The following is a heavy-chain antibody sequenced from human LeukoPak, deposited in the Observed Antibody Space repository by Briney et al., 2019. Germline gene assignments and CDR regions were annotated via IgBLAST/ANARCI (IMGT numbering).Heavy chain of an antibody. CDR2: ISYDGSNK. CDR1: GFTFSSYP. D-gene: IGHD2-15*01. Sequence: GGSLRLSCAASGFTFSSYPMHWVRQAPGKGLEWVAVISYDGSNKYYADSVKGRFTISRDNSKNTLYLQMSSLRAEDTAVYHCARSHCSGGSCPYLDYWGQGTLVTVSS. J-gene: IGHJ4*02. V-gene: IGHV3-30-3*01. CDR3: ARSHCSGGSCPYLDY.